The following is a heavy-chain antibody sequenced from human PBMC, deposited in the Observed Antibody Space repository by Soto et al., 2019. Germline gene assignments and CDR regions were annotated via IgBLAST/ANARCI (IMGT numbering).Heavy chain of an antibody. Sequence: PGGSLRLSCATSAFTFRSYAMNWVRQTRGKGPEWVASISSTGSFIEYADSLKGRVTISRDNDKNSVYRQMVSLRAADSGVYDCARFHYPGSRWGPETLVTVSS. CDR2: ISSTGSFI. D-gene: IGHD2-2*01. CDR1: AFTFRSYA. CDR3: ARFHYPGSR. V-gene: IGHV3-21*06. J-gene: IGHJ4*02.